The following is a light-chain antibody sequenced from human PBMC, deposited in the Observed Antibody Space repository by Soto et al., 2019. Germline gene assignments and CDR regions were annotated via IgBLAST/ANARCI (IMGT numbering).Light chain of an antibody. J-gene: IGKJ5*01. Sequence: EVVMTQSPATLSVSPGERATLSCRASQTVSRNLAWYQQRPAQAPRLLIYDISNGAAGVPARFSGSGSETEFTLTIRSLQSEDFAVYFCQQYNNWPSFGQGTRLEIK. CDR2: DIS. V-gene: IGKV3-15*01. CDR3: QQYNNWPS. CDR1: QTVSRN.